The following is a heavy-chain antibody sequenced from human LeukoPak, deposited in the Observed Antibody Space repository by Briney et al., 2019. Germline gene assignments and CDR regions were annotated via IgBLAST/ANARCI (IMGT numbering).Heavy chain of an antibody. CDR3: ARGHYSNRL. J-gene: IGHJ4*02. CDR1: GFTVSSKY. CDR2: IYIDGGT. D-gene: IGHD2-2*01. Sequence: GGSLRLSCAASGFTVSSKYMSWVRQAPGKGLEWVSVIYIDGGTYYADSVKGRFTISRDNSKNTLLLQMNSLRAEETAVYYCARGHYSNRLGGQGTLVTVSS. V-gene: IGHV3-66*01.